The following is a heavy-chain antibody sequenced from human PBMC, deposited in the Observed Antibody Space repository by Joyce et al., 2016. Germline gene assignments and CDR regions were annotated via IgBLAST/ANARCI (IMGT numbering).Heavy chain of an antibody. Sequence: QVHLEESGGGVVRPGRSLRLSCVASGFNFSSYSIHWVRQAPGKGLEWVAVIWQDASHKKYIGSVKGRFTVSRDNSRNTAYLQMDSLRGDDTAFYYCARLYDSSGLDHWGQGTLVTISS. CDR1: GFNFSSYS. V-gene: IGHV3-33*01. CDR3: ARLYDSSGLDH. CDR2: IWQDASHK. J-gene: IGHJ4*02. D-gene: IGHD3-22*01.